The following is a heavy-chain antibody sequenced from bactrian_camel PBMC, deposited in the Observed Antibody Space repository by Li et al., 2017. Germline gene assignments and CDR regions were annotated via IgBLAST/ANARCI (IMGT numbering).Heavy chain of an antibody. CDR2: INNGEDEQT. V-gene: IGHV3S40*01. Sequence: DVQLVESGGGLVQPGRSLRLSCTASGFTFSNYDMSWVRQAPGKGLEWVSTINNGEDEQTYYSDSVKGRFTLSRDNAKNTMYLQMNSLKPEDTAVYYCVRDSGSLNFGYWGQGTQVTVS. J-gene: IGHJ6*01. D-gene: IGHD5*01. CDR1: GFTFSNYD. CDR3: VRDSGSLNFGY.